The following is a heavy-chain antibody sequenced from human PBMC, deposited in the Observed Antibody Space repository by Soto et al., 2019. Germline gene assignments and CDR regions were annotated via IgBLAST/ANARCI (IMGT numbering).Heavy chain of an antibody. CDR1: GFTFSSFE. J-gene: IGHJ4*02. CDR3: ARDSRGGAARRPTFYY. V-gene: IGHV3-48*03. CDR2: IGRSGETI. D-gene: IGHD6-6*01. Sequence: GGSLRLSCVGSGFTFSSFEMNWVRQTPGKGLEWLSYIGRSGETIYYADSVKGRFTISRDNAKSLLFLQMNGLRDEDTGIYYCARDSRGGAARRPTFYYWGRGTLVTVSS.